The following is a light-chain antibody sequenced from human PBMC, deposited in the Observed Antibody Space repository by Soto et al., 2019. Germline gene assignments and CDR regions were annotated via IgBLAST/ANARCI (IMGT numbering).Light chain of an antibody. CDR1: QSVSSSY. V-gene: IGKV3D-7*01. CDR3: LEHNTYPFS. J-gene: IGKJ4*01. Sequence: EIVLTQSPGTLSLSPGERATLSCRASQSVSSSYLAWYQQKPGEAPRRLIYGASILPSGVPSRFSGSGSGTEFTLTISGLQPEDCATYFCLEHNTYPFSFGGGTKVEIK. CDR2: GAS.